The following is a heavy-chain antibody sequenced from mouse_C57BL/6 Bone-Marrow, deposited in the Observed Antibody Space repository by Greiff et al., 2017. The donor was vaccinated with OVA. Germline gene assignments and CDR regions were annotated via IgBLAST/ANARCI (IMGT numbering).Heavy chain of an antibody. Sequence: VQLQQSGAELVRPGASVKLSCTASGFNIKDYYMHWVKQRPEQGLEWIGRIDPEDGDTEYAPKFQGKATMTADTSSNTAYLQLSSLTSEDTAVYYCTLTGSHGYFDVWGTGTTVTVSS. D-gene: IGHD4-1*01. J-gene: IGHJ1*03. CDR2: IDPEDGDT. V-gene: IGHV14-1*01. CDR3: TLTGSHGYFDV. CDR1: GFNIKDYY.